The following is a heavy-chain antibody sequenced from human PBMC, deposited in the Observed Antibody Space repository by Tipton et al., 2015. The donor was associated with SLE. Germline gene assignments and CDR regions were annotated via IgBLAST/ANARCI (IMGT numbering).Heavy chain of an antibody. D-gene: IGHD3-10*01. Sequence: QVQLVQSGAEVKKPGASVKVSCKASGYTFTSYGISWIRQPPGKGLEWIGEINHSGSTNYNPSLKSQVTISVDTSKNQFSRKLSSGTAADTAVYYCARRGSRGGVFDLWGRGTLVTVSS. CDR3: ARRGSRGGVFDL. V-gene: IGHV4-34*01. CDR1: GYTFTSYG. J-gene: IGHJ2*01. CDR2: INHSGST.